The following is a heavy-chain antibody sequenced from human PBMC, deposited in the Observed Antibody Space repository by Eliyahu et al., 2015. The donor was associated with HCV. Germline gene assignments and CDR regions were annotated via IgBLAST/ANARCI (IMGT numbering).Heavy chain of an antibody. V-gene: IGHV1-2*02. D-gene: IGHD5-24*01. CDR2: IDPNSGVT. CDR3: ARAMADGDNFPVDY. Sequence: QVHLVQSGAEVKKPGASVKVSCKTSGYTFSDFYLHWVRQAPGQGLEWLGWIDPNSGVTKYAQKFQGRVSMTTDTSISTAYMELSRLVSADTAVFYCARAMADGDNFPVDYWGQGTLVTVSS. CDR1: GYTFSDFY. J-gene: IGHJ4*02.